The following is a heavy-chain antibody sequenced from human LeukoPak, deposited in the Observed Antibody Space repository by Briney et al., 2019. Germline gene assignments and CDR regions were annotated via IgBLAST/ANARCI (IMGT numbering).Heavy chain of an antibody. D-gene: IGHD3-10*01. J-gene: IGHJ5*02. CDR2: INHSGST. Sequence: SETLSLTCAVYGGSFSGYYWSWIRQPPGKGLEWIGEINHSGSTNYNPSLKSRVTISVDTSKNQFSLKLSSVTAADTAVYYCARQSRGSGSYYNWFDPWGQGTLVTVSS. CDR3: ARQSRGSGSYYNWFDP. CDR1: GGSFSGYY. V-gene: IGHV4-34*01.